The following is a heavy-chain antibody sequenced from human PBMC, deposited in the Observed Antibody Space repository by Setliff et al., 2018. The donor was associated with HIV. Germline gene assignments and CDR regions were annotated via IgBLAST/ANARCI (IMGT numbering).Heavy chain of an antibody. D-gene: IGHD3-22*01. Sequence: GASVKVSCKASGYTFTNYYIHWVPQAPGQGLEWLGIINPSGGSAAYAEKFRGRVTMTSDTSTNTVYMELRSLRYEETAVFYGARGGGDGSGYYYADYWGQGTLVTVSS. CDR2: INPSGGSA. CDR1: GYTFTNYY. J-gene: IGHJ4*02. V-gene: IGHV1-46*01. CDR3: ARGGGDGSGYYYADY.